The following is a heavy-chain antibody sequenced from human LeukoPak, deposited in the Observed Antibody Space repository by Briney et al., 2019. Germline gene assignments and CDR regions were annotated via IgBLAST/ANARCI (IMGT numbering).Heavy chain of an antibody. CDR2: IWYDGSNK. CDR1: GFTFSSYG. V-gene: IGHV3-33*08. J-gene: IGHJ1*01. D-gene: IGHD2-15*01. CDR3: ARDPEHCSGGSCYSGYFQH. Sequence: GGSLRLSCAASGFTFSSYGMHWVRQAPGKGLEWVAVIWYDGSNKYYADSVKGRFTISRDNSKNTLYLQMNSLRAEDTAVYYCARDPEHCSGGSCYSGYFQHWGQGTLVTVSS.